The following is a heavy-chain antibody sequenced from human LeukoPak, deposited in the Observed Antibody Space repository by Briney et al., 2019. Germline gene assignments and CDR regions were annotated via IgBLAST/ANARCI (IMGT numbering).Heavy chain of an antibody. D-gene: IGHD2-2*01. J-gene: IGHJ5*02. CDR3: ARHPSYCSSTSCYFNWFDP. CDR2: IIPIFGTA. CDR1: GGTFSSYA. Sequence: SVKVSCKASGGTFSSYAISWVRQASGQGLEWMGGIIPIFGTANYAQKFQGRVTITTDESTSTAYMELSSLRSEDTAVYYCARHPSYCSSTSCYFNWFDPWGQGTLVTVSS. V-gene: IGHV1-69*05.